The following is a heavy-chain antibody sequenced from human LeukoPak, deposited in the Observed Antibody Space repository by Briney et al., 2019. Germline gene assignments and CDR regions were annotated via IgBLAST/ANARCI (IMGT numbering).Heavy chain of an antibody. CDR3: ARGTRRHYDGSGYYYGEFDS. CDR1: DDSIKSYF. D-gene: IGHD3-22*01. V-gene: IGHV4-59*01. CDR2: VFYSGST. Sequence: PSETLSLTCTVSDDSIKSYFGTWIRQSPGKGMEWIGYVFYSGSTSYNPSLRSRLTMSVDTSKSQFSLNLNSVTTADTAMYYCARGTRRHYDGSGYYYGEFDSWGQGILVTVSS. J-gene: IGHJ4*02.